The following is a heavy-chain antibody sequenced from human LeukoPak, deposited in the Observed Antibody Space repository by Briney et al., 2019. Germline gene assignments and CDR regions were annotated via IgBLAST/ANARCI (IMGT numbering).Heavy chain of an antibody. D-gene: IGHD4-11*01. Sequence: GGSLRLSCAASGFTFSSYSMNWVRQAPGKGLEWASYISSSSSTIYYADSVKGRFTISRDNAKNSLYLQMNSLRAEDTAVYYCARQADYIPGGAFDIWGQGTMVTVSS. CDR2: ISSSSSTI. V-gene: IGHV3-48*01. J-gene: IGHJ3*02. CDR3: ARQADYIPGGAFDI. CDR1: GFTFSSYS.